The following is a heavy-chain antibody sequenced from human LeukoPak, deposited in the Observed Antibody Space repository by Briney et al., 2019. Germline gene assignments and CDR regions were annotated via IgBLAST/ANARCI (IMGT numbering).Heavy chain of an antibody. CDR2: MNPNRGDT. CDR3: ARDARGVGDPTNWFDP. Sequence: RASVKVSCKASGYTFTSYDIHWVRQATGQGLEWMGRMNPNRGDTDYAQKFQGRVTMTRDTSISTAYMELSRLRSDDTAVYYCARDARGVGDPTNWFDPWGQGTLVTVSS. D-gene: IGHD3-10*01. CDR1: GYTFTSYD. J-gene: IGHJ5*02. V-gene: IGHV1-2*06.